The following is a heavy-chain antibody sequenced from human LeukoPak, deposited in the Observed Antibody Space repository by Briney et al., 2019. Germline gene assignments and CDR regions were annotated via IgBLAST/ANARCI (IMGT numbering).Heavy chain of an antibody. CDR2: IYYGDSET. CDR3: ARLPGRNLYRYYGLDV. D-gene: IGHD1-14*01. V-gene: IGHV5-51*01. J-gene: IGHJ6*02. CDR1: GDSFNGYW. Sequence: GESLKISCKASGDSFNGYWIAWVRQMPGKGLEWMGIIYYGDSETKYSPSFQGHVTFSADKSINTAYLHWSSLKASDSARYYCARLPGRNLYRYYGLDVWGQGTTVTVSS.